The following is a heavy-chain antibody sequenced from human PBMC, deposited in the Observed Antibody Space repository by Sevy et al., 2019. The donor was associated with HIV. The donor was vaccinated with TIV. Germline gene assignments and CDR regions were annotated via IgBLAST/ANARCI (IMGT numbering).Heavy chain of an antibody. CDR2: IYHSGST. CDR1: GYSISSGYY. V-gene: IGHV4-38-2*02. J-gene: IGHJ6*02. Sequence: SETLSLTCTVSGYSISSGYYWGWIRQPPGKGLEWIGSIYHSGSTYYNPSLKSRVTISVDTANNQFSLKLSSVTAADTAMYYCARTSRFLEWLLPGGPDYGMDVWGQGTTVTVSS. CDR3: ARTSRFLEWLLPGGPDYGMDV. D-gene: IGHD3-3*01.